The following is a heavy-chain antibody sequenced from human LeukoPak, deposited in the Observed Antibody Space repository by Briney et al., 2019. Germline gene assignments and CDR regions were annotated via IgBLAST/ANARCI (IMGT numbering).Heavy chain of an antibody. Sequence: GGSLRLSCAASGLTFSDYGIHWVRQAPGKGPEWVAFTRSDGTNKYYTDSVKGRFTISRDISKNTLYLQMNSLRPDDTAMYFFSKEISTYPEYNWFDRWGQGTLVTVSS. CDR2: TRSDGTNK. D-gene: IGHD2/OR15-2a*01. J-gene: IGHJ5*02. CDR1: GLTFSDYG. V-gene: IGHV3-30*02. CDR3: SKEISTYPEYNWFDR.